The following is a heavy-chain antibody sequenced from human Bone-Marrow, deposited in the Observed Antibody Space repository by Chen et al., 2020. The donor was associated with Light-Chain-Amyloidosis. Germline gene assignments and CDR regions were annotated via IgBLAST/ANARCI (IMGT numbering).Heavy chain of an antibody. CDR3: AREHEGGEH. D-gene: IGHD3-16*01. CDR2: IRSTIPTTT. J-gene: IGHJ1*01. Sequence: EAQLVESGGGLVQPGGSLRLSCAASGFTFSRYSLNWVRQAPGKGLEWVAYIRSTIPTTTYYAESVKGRVSISRDNAKNSLHLQMNSLGDEDTAVYYCAREHEGGEHWGQGTLVTVSS. V-gene: IGHV3-48*02. CDR1: GFTFSRYS.